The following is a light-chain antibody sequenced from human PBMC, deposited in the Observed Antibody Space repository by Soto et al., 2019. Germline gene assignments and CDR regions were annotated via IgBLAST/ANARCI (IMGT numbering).Light chain of an antibody. Sequence: QSALTQPASVSGSPGQSITVSCSGTSSDVGAYNYVSWYQQHPGKAPQLMIYDVSNRPSGVSNRFSGSKSGNTASLTISGLQAEDEADYYCGSYTTSGPYVFGTGTKFTVL. CDR1: SSDVGAYNY. CDR3: GSYTTSGPYV. J-gene: IGLJ1*01. CDR2: DVS. V-gene: IGLV2-14*01.